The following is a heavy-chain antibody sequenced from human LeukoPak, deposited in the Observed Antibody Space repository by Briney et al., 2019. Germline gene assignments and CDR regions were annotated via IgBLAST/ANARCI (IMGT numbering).Heavy chain of an antibody. V-gene: IGHV1-18*01. J-gene: IGHJ6*02. D-gene: IGHD1-1*01. CDR1: GYTFTSYG. CDR2: ISAYNGNT. CDR3: ARVGTTGTTYDYYYYYGMDV. Sequence: VASVKVSCKASGYTFTSYGISWVRQAPGQGLEWMGWISAYNGNTNCAQKLQGRVTMTTDTSTSTAYMELRSLRSDDTAVYYCARVGTTGTTYDYYYYYGMDVWGQGTTVTVSS.